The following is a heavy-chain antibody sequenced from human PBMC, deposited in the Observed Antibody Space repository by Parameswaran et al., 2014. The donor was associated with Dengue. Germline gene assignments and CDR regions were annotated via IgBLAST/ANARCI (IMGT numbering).Heavy chain of an antibody. Sequence: ESLKISCAVYGGSFSGYYWSWIRQPPGKGLEWIGEINHSGSTNYNPSLKSRVTISVDTSKNQFSLKLSSVTAADTAVYYCARGSRMVRGVIKGEGYMDVWGKGDHGHRSP. D-gene: IGHD3-10*01. CDR3: ARGSRMVRGVIKGEGYMDV. CDR1: GGSFSGYY. CDR2: INHSGST. V-gene: IGHV4-34*01. J-gene: IGHJ6*03.